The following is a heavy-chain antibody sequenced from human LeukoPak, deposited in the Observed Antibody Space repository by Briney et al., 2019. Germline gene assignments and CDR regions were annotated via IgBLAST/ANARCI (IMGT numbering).Heavy chain of an antibody. CDR3: ARAKKYCSSTSCYAGGRFDP. CDR1: SGSISSSNW. CDR2: IYHSGST. J-gene: IGHJ5*02. D-gene: IGHD2-2*01. V-gene: IGHV4-4*02. Sequence: SETLSLTCAVSSGSISSSNWWSWVRQPPGKGLEWIGEIYHSGSTNYNPSLKSRVTISVDKSKNQFSLKLSSVTAADTAVYYCARAKKYCSSTSCYAGGRFDPWGQGTLVTVSS.